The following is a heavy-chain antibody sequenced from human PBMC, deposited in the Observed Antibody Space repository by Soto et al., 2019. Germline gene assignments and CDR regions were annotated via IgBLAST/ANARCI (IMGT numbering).Heavy chain of an antibody. J-gene: IGHJ4*02. CDR3: GRNPSGYWSFIFDY. CDR1: GFSLSTSAMG. V-gene: IGHV2-5*02. Sequence: QITLQESGPTLVKPTQTLTLTCTFSGFSLSTSAMGVGWIRQPPGKALEWLALIYWDGDERYNPSLQSRLTNTKDTSKNQVVLTMTHMDPVDTATYSCGRNPSGYWSFIFDYWGQGSLVTVSS. CDR2: IYWDGDE. D-gene: IGHD5-12*01.